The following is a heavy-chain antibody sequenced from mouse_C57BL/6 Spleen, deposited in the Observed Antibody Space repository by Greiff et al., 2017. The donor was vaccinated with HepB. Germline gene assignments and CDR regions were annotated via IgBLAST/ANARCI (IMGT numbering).Heavy chain of an antibody. Sequence: QVQLKESGAELVKPGASVKISCKASGYAFSSYWMNWVKQRPGKGLEWIGQIYPGDGDTNYNGKFKGKATLTADKSSSTAYMQLSSLTAEASAVYFCARLDSAGFAYWGQGTLVTVSA. V-gene: IGHV1-80*01. D-gene: IGHD3-2*02. CDR3: ARLDSAGFAY. CDR2: IYPGDGDT. J-gene: IGHJ3*01. CDR1: GYAFSSYW.